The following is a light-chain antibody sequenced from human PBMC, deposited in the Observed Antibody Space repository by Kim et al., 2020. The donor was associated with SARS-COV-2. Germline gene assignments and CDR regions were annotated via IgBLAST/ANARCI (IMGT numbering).Light chain of an antibody. J-gene: IGKJ2*01. CDR2: GAS. CDR3: QQYGSSPYT. CDR1: QSVSSSY. Sequence: LSPGERSTLSCRASQSVSSSYLAWYQQKPGQAPRLLIYGASSRATGIPDRFSGSGSGTDFTLTISRLEPEDFAVYYCQQYGSSPYTFGQGTKLEI. V-gene: IGKV3-20*01.